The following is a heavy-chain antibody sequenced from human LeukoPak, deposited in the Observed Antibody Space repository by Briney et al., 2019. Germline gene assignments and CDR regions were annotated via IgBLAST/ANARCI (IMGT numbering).Heavy chain of an antibody. CDR1: GGSISSYY. J-gene: IGHJ4*02. V-gene: IGHV4-59*08. D-gene: IGHD2-2*01. Sequence: SETLSLTCTVSGGSISSYYWSWIRQPPGKGLEWIGYIYYSGSTNYNPSLKSRVTISVDTSKNQFSLKLSSVAAADTAVYYCARGPDCSSASCPYPYYFDYWGQGTLVTVSS. CDR3: ARGPDCSSASCPYPYYFDY. CDR2: IYYSGST.